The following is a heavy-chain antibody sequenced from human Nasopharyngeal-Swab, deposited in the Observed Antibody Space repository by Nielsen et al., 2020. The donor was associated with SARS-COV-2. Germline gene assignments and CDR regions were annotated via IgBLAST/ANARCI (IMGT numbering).Heavy chain of an antibody. CDR3: ARIEDCSSTSCYDYFDT. Sequence: WIRQPPGKGLEWIGEINHSGSTNYNPSLKSRVTISVDTSKNQFSLKLSSVTAADTAVYYCARIEDCSSTSCYDYFDTGAREPWSPSPQ. J-gene: IGHJ4*02. CDR2: INHSGST. D-gene: IGHD2-2*01. V-gene: IGHV4-34*01.